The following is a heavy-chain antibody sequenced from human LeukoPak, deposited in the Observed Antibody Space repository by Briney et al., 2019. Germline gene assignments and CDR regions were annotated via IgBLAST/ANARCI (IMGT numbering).Heavy chain of an antibody. D-gene: IGHD3-10*01. V-gene: IGHV4-39*01. CDR3: ARRKRFACRFDP. CDR1: GGSISSSSYY. J-gene: IGHJ5*02. Sequence: PSETLSLTCTVSGGSISSSSYYWGWIRQPPGKGLEWIGSIYYSGSTYYNPSLKSRVTISVDTSKNQFSLKLSSVTAADTAVYYCARRKRFACRFDPWGQGTLVTVSS. CDR2: IYYSGST.